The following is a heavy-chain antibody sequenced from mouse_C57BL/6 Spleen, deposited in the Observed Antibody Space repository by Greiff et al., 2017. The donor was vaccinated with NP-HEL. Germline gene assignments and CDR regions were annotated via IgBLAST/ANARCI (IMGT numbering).Heavy chain of an antibody. J-gene: IGHJ2*01. CDR2: INPSDGGT. D-gene: IGHD1-1*01. CDR1: GYTFTSYW. Sequence: QVQLQQPGTELVKPGASVKLSCKASGYTFTSYWMHWVKQRPGQGLEWIGKINPSDGGTNYNEKFKSKATLTVDKSSSTAYMQLSSRTSEDSAVYYCARPPNYYGSSSYYFDYWGQGTTLTVSS. V-gene: IGHV1-53*01. CDR3: ARPPNYYGSSSYYFDY.